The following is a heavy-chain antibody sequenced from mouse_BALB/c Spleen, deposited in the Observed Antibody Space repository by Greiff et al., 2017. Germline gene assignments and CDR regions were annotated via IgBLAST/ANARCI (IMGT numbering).Heavy chain of an antibody. D-gene: IGHD2-14*01. V-gene: IGHV3-6*02. CDR3: ARQQYRYDDWFAY. CDR1: GYSITSDYA. J-gene: IGHJ3*01. CDR2: ISYDGSN. Sequence: EVQLQESGPGLVKPSQSLSLTCNVTGYSITSDYAWNWIRQFPGNKLEWMGYISYDGSNNYNPSLKNRISITRDTSKNQFFLKLNSVTTEDTATYYCARQQYRYDDWFAYWGQGTLVTVSA.